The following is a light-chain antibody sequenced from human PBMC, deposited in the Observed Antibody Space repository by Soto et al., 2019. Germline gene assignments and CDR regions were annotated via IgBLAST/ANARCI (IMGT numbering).Light chain of an antibody. CDR3: SSYTKNSPYV. V-gene: IGLV2-14*01. CDR1: SSDVGGYDY. J-gene: IGLJ1*01. Sequence: QSALTQTASVSGSPGQSITMSCTGTSSDVGGYDYVSWYQHHPGKAPKLMIYDVSNRPSGVSSRFSGSKSDNTASLTIYGLQAEDEADYYCSSYTKNSPYVFGTGTQLTVL. CDR2: DVS.